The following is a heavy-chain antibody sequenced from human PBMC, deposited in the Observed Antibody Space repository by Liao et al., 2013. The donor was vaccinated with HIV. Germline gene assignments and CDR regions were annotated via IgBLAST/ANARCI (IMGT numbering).Heavy chain of an antibody. CDR3: AREEVAARPQGYYYYYYMDV. Sequence: QVQLQESGPGLVKPSQTLSLTCSVSGGSISSGSYYWSWIRQPAGKGLEWIGRVYTSGSTNYNPSLKSRVTISVDTSKNQFSLKLSSVTAADTAVYYCAREEVAARPQGYYYYYYMDVWGERDHGHRLL. V-gene: IGHV4-61*02. CDR2: VYTSGST. D-gene: IGHD6-6*01. J-gene: IGHJ6*03. CDR1: GGSISSGSYY.